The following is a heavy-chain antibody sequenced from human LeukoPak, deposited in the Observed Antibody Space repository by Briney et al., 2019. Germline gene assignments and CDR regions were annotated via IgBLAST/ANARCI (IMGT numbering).Heavy chain of an antibody. V-gene: IGHV3-30-3*01. Sequence: PGGSLRLSCAASGFTFSSYAMHWVRQAPGKGLEWVAVISYDGSNKYYADSVKGRFTISRDNSKNTLYLQMNSLRAEDTAVYYCARSIVGASSVDYWGQGTLVTVSS. D-gene: IGHD1-26*01. CDR1: GFTFSSYA. CDR3: ARSIVGASSVDY. CDR2: ISYDGSNK. J-gene: IGHJ4*02.